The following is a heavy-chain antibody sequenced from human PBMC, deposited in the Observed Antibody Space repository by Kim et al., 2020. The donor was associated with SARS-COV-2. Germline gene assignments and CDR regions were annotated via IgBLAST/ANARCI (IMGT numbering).Heavy chain of an antibody. D-gene: IGHD3-10*01. CDR2: IYTSGST. Sequence: SETLSLTCTVSGGSISSGTYYWSWIRQPAGKGLEWIGRIYTSGSTNYSTSLRSRVTISLDTSRNQVSLKLTSVTAADTAVYYCTRERPYYYGSGTFDASDIWGQGTMVTVSS. V-gene: IGHV4-61*02. J-gene: IGHJ3*02. CDR3: TRERPYYYGSGTFDASDI. CDR1: GGSISSGTYY.